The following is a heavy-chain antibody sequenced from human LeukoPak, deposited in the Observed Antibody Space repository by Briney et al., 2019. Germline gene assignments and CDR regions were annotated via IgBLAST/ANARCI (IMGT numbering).Heavy chain of an antibody. V-gene: IGHV3-20*04. Sequence: RTGGSLRLSCAASGFTFDDYGMSWVRQAPGKGLEWVSGINWNGGSTGYADSVKGRFTISRDNAKNSLYLQMNSLRAEDTAVYYCARDLSGSYLMDVWGKGTTVTVSS. CDR2: INWNGGST. CDR1: GFTFDDYG. CDR3: ARDLSGSYLMDV. J-gene: IGHJ6*03. D-gene: IGHD1-26*01.